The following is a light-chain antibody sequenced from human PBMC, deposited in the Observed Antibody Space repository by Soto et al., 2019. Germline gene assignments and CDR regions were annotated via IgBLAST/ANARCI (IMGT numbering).Light chain of an antibody. V-gene: IGLV3-1*01. CDR3: QAWDSITAV. CDR1: KLGNKY. CDR2: QDN. Sequence: SYELTQPPSVSVSPGQTASITCSGDKLGNKYAYWYRQKPGQSPILVIYQDNKRPSEIPERFSGSNAGNTATLTISGTQAMDEADYYCQAWDSITAVFGGGTKLTVL. J-gene: IGLJ2*01.